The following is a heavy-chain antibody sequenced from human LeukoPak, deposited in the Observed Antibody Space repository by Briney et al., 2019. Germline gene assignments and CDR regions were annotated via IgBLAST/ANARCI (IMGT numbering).Heavy chain of an antibody. D-gene: IGHD6-19*01. CDR2: INPSGGST. V-gene: IGHV1-46*01. J-gene: IGHJ4*02. Sequence: GASVKVSCKASGYTFTSYYMHWVRQAPGQGLEWMGIINPSGGSTSYAQKFQGRVTMTRDTSTSTVYMELSSLRSGDTAVYYCAREMPLAVAGTMGWAYWGQGTLVTVSS. CDR3: AREMPLAVAGTMGWAY. CDR1: GYTFTSYY.